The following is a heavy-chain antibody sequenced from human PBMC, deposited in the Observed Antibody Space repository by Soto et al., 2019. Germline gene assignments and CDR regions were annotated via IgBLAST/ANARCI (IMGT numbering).Heavy chain of an antibody. Sequence: SETLSLTCTASGASISNYYWNWIRQPPGKGLEWIGHIYNGESTNYNPSLKSRVTISVDTSKNQLSLKLRSVTAADTAVYYCAQTTGWPGFDYWGQGTLVTVSS. CDR2: IYNGEST. CDR3: AQTTGWPGFDY. V-gene: IGHV4-59*01. J-gene: IGHJ4*02. CDR1: GASISNYY. D-gene: IGHD6-19*01.